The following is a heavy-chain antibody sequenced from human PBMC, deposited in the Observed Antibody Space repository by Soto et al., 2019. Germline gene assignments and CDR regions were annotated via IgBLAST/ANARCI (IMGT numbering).Heavy chain of an antibody. CDR3: ARRGYDYYDSSGYFDY. D-gene: IGHD3-22*01. Sequence: GESLKISCKGSGYSFTSYWIGWVRQMPGKGLEWMGIIYPGDSDTRYSPSFQGQVTISADKSISTAYLQWSSLKASDTAMYYCARRGYDYYDSSGYFDYWGQGTLVTVSS. CDR2: IYPGDSDT. V-gene: IGHV5-51*01. J-gene: IGHJ4*02. CDR1: GYSFTSYW.